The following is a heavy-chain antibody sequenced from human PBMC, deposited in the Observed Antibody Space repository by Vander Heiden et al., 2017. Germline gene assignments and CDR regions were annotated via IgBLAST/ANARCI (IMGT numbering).Heavy chain of an antibody. Sequence: EVQLVQSGAEVKKPGESLKIPCKGSGSSFTSYWIGWVRQMPGEGLEWMGIIYPGDSDTRYSPSFQGQVTISADKSISTAYLQWSSLKASDTAMYYCARYFPSSGYSYGHYFDYWGQGTLVTVSS. D-gene: IGHD5-18*01. CDR2: IYPGDSDT. CDR1: GSSFTSYW. V-gene: IGHV5-51*01. CDR3: ARYFPSSGYSYGHYFDY. J-gene: IGHJ4*02.